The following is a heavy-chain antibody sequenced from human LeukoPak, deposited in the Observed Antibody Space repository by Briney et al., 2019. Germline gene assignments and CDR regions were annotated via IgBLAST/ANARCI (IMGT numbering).Heavy chain of an antibody. CDR1: GYTLTTYD. CDR2: VSAYNGAT. CDR3: ARVDLYYDSSGYSQAANDY. D-gene: IGHD3-22*01. J-gene: IGHJ4*02. V-gene: IGHV1-18*01. Sequence: ASVKVSCKASGYTLTTYDINWVRQAPGQGLEWMGWVSAYNGATNYAQNFQDRVTMTTDTPTTTAYMELRSLRSDDTAVYYCARVDLYYDSSGYSQAANDYWGQGTLVTVSS.